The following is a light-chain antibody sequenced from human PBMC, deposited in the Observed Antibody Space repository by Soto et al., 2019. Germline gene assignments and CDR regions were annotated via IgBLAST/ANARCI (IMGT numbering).Light chain of an antibody. CDR3: QSYXXXXSGWV. V-gene: IGLV1-40*01. Sequence: QSVLTQPPSVSGAPGQRVTISCTGSSSNIGAGYDVHWYQQLPGTAPKLLIYGNSNRPSGVPDRFSGSKSGTSASLAITGLQAEDEADYYCQSYXXXXSGWVFGGGTKLTVL. CDR2: GNS. J-gene: IGLJ3*02. CDR1: SSNIGAGYD.